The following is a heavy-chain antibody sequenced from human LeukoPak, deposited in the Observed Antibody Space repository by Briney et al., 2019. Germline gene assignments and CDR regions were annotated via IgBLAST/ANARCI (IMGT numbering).Heavy chain of an antibody. Sequence: ASVKVSCKASGYTFTSYYMNWVRQAPGQGLEWMGIINPSGGSTSYAQKFQGRVTMTRDMSTSTVYMQLSSLRSEDTAVYYCARAYTYYYDSSGYRGAFDIWGQGTMVTVSS. CDR3: ARAYTYYYDSSGYRGAFDI. V-gene: IGHV1-46*01. J-gene: IGHJ3*02. CDR1: GYTFTSYY. CDR2: INPSGGST. D-gene: IGHD3-22*01.